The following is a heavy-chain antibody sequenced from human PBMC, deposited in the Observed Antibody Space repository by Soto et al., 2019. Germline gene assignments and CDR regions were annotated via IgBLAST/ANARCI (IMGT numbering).Heavy chain of an antibody. CDR2: IDPSDSYT. D-gene: IGHD6-13*01. CDR3: ARQTSEQLGPTYGLDF. Sequence: GESLKISCKGSGYSFTSYWISWVRQMPGKGLEWMGRIDPSDSYTNYSPSFQGHVTISADKSISTAHLQWSSLKASHTAMYYCARQTSEQLGPTYGLDFWGQGHTVTVSS. CDR1: GYSFTSYW. J-gene: IGHJ6*02. V-gene: IGHV5-10-1*01.